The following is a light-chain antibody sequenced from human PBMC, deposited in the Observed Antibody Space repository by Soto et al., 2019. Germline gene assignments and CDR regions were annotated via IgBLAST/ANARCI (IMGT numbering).Light chain of an antibody. Sequence: EIVLTQSPATLSLSPGERATLSCRASQSVSSYLAWYQQKPGQAPRLLIYDASNRATGIPARFSGSGSGTDFTLTISSLQPEDVATYYDQRTYNAPITFGQGTRLEIK. CDR2: DAS. CDR3: QRTYNAPIT. J-gene: IGKJ5*01. V-gene: IGKV3-11*01. CDR1: QSVSSY.